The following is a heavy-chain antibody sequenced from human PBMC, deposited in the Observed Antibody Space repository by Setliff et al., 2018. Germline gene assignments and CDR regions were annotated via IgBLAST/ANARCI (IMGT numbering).Heavy chain of an antibody. CDR3: ARGNFYYFDRTGRGPNWFDP. CDR2: ISHSNTYI. D-gene: IGHD3-22*01. CDR1: GFVFSTYD. J-gene: IGHJ5*02. Sequence: PGESLKISCAASGFVFSTYDMNWVRQAPGKGLEWDSSISHSNTYIYYADSVKGRFTISRDNATNSLYLQMNSLRAEDTAVYYCARGNFYYFDRTGRGPNWFDPWGQGTLVTVSS. V-gene: IGHV3-21*01.